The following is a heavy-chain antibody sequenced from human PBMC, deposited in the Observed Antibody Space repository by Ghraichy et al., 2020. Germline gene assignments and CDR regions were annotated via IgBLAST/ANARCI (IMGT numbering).Heavy chain of an antibody. CDR1: GFSFSSHW. J-gene: IGHJ6*02. V-gene: IGHV3-7*03. CDR3: ARGGGMDV. CDR2: VKEDGSEK. Sequence: GESLRLSCAASGFSFSSHWMSWVRQAPGKGLEWVANVKEDGSEKNYVDSVKGRFTISRDNARNSHYLQMSSLRVEDTAVYYCARGGGMDVWGQGTTVTVSS. D-gene: IGHD3-16*01.